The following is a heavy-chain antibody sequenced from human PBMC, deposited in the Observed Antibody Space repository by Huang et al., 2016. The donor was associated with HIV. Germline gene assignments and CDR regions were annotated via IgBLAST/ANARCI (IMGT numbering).Heavy chain of an antibody. J-gene: IGHJ4*02. CDR2: ISYDGSNK. CDR1: GFTFSRYG. D-gene: IGHD6-13*01. Sequence: QVQLVESGGGVVQPGRSLRLSCAASGFTFSRYGMHWVRQAPGKGLGWVAVISYDGSNKYYADSVKGRFTISRDNSKNTLYLQMNSLRAEDTAVYYCAKFHSSWYFPDYWGQGTLVTVSS. CDR3: AKFHSSWYFPDY. V-gene: IGHV3-30*18.